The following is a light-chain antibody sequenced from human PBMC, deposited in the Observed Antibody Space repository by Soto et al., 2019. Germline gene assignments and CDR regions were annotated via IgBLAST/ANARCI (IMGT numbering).Light chain of an antibody. V-gene: IGKV1-5*03. CDR2: EAS. J-gene: IGKJ1*01. CDR1: QSINKW. CDR3: QQYGRSPT. Sequence: DIQMTQSPSSVSSSVGDLFTITCRASQSINKWLAWYQQKPGKAPTLLIYEASILQNGVPSRFSGSGSGTDFTLTISRLEPEDFVVYYCQQYGRSPTFGQGTKVDIK.